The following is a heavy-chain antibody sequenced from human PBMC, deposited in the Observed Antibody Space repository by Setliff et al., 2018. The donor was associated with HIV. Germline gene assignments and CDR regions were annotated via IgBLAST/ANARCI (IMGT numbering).Heavy chain of an antibody. CDR1: GGSISSGSYY. Sequence: SETLSLTCSVSGGSISSGSYYWSWIRQPAGKGLEWIGRIYNSGSTIYNPSLKSRVTLSLDTSKNQFSLKLNSVTAADTAIYYCARAGMGALRSLFDYWGQGTLVTVSS. CDR2: IYNSGST. J-gene: IGHJ4*02. D-gene: IGHD1-26*01. CDR3: ARAGMGALRSLFDY. V-gene: IGHV4-61*02.